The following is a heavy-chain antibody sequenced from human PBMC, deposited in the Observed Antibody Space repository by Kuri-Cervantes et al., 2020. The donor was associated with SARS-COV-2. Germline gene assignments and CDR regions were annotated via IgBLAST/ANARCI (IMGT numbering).Heavy chain of an antibody. CDR2: IIPIFGTA. D-gene: IGHD2/OR15-2a*01. CDR3: TTCIYPTCPFDY. CDR1: GGTFSSYA. J-gene: IGHJ4*02. Sequence: SVKVSCKASGGTFSSYAISWVRQAPGQGLEWMGGIIPIFGTANYAQKFQGRVTITADESTSTAYMELSSLRSEDTAVYYCTTCIYPTCPFDYWGQGTLVTVSS. V-gene: IGHV1-69*13.